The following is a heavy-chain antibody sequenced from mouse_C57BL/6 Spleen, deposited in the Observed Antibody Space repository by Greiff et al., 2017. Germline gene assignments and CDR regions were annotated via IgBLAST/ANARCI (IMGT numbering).Heavy chain of an antibody. V-gene: IGHV1-64*01. CDR3: ARWGTTVVEGYFEV. J-gene: IGHJ1*03. CDR1: GYTFTSYW. D-gene: IGHD1-1*01. Sequence: VQLQQPGAELVKPGASVKLSCKASGYTFTSYWMHWVKQRPGQGLEWIGMIHPNSGSTNYNEKFKSKATLTVDKSSSTAYMQLSSLTSEDSAVYYCARWGTTVVEGYFEVRGTGTTVTVAS. CDR2: IHPNSGST.